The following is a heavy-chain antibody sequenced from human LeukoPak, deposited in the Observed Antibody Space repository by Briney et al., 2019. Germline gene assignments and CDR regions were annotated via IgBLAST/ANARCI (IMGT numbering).Heavy chain of an antibody. CDR1: GFTVSSNY. J-gene: IGHJ3*02. Sequence: GGSLRLSCAASGFTVSSNYMSWVRQGPGKGLEWDSVIYSGGSTYYADSVKGRFAISRDNSKNTLYLQMNSLRAEDTAVYYCARAKSSGWSFDAFDIWGQGTMVTVSS. D-gene: IGHD6-19*01. CDR3: ARAKSSGWSFDAFDI. V-gene: IGHV3-66*01. CDR2: IYSGGST.